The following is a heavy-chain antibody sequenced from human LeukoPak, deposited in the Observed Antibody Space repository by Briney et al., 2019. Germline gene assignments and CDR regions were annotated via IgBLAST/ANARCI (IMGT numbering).Heavy chain of an antibody. Sequence: PSETLSLTCTVSGGSISSSSYHWGWIRQPPGKGLEWIGSIYYSGSTYYNPSLKSRVTISVDTSKNQFSLKLSSVTAADTAVYYCARRRITIFGVVIRAYYYDYWGQGTLVTVSS. J-gene: IGHJ4*02. CDR3: ARRRITIFGVVIRAYYYDY. CDR2: IYYSGST. V-gene: IGHV4-39*01. D-gene: IGHD3-3*01. CDR1: GGSISSSSYH.